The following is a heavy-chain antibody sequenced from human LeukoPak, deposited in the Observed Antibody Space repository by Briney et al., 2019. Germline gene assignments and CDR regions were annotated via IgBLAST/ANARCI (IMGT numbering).Heavy chain of an antibody. Sequence: PSETLSLTCAVYGGSFSGYYWSWIRQPPGKGLEWTGEVNHSGSTNYNPSLKSRVTISVDTSKNQFSLKLSSVTAADTAVYYCARGAPKVGANFDYWGQGTLVTVSS. CDR1: GGSFSGYY. V-gene: IGHV4-34*01. CDR2: VNHSGST. J-gene: IGHJ4*02. CDR3: ARGAPKVGANFDY. D-gene: IGHD1-26*01.